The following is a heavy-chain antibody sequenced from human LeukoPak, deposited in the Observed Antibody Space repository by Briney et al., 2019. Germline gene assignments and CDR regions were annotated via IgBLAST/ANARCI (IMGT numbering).Heavy chain of an antibody. Sequence: ASETLSLTFTVSGGSISSSSYYWGWIRQPPGKGLEWIGSIYYSGSTYYNPSLKSRVTISVDTSKNQFSLKLSSVTAADTAVYYCARDPLIAAAGIDYWGQGTLVTVSS. CDR1: GGSISSSSYY. CDR3: ARDPLIAAAGIDY. V-gene: IGHV4-39*07. J-gene: IGHJ4*02. CDR2: IYYSGST. D-gene: IGHD6-13*01.